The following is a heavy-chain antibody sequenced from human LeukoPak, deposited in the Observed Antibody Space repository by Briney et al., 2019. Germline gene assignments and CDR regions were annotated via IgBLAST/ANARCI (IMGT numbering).Heavy chain of an antibody. V-gene: IGHV1-2*02. CDR2: INPNSGGT. D-gene: IGHD3-10*01. J-gene: IGHJ4*02. CDR1: GYTFTGYY. CDR3: AREYYGSGSYYNPPDY. Sequence: GASVKVSCKASGYTFTGYYMHWVRQAPGQGLEWMGWINPNSGGTNYAQKFQGRVTMTRDTSISTAYMELSRLRSDDTAVYYCAREYYGSGSYYNPPDYWGQGNLVTVSS.